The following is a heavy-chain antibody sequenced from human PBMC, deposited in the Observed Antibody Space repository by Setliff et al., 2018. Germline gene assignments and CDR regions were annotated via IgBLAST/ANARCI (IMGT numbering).Heavy chain of an antibody. J-gene: IGHJ3*01. D-gene: IGHD2-21*02. CDR3: ARDWFCSGGDCSDVFDF. Sequence: ASVKVSCKASGGTFSSYGISLVRQAPGQGLEWMGWSSGSTDNTNYAQKFRGRVTLTKDTSTNTKYMELRRLTFDDTAVYYCARDWFCSGGDCSDVFDFWGQGTMVTVSS. CDR2: SSGSTDNT. V-gene: IGHV1-18*01. CDR1: GGTFSSYG.